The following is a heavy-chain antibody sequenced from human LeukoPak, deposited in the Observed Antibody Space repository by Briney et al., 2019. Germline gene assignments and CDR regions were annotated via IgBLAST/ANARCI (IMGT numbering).Heavy chain of an antibody. CDR2: ISSSGSYT. V-gene: IGHV3-21*01. J-gene: IGHJ6*03. Sequence: GGSLRLSCAASGYTFSSYARNWVRQAPGEGLEWVSSISSSGSYTYYADSVKGRFTISRDNAKNSLYLQMNSLRAEDTGVYYCARDCVENHPYYYYYYMDVWGKGTTVTVSS. D-gene: IGHD1-14*01. CDR1: GYTFSSYA. CDR3: ARDCVENHPYYYYYYMDV.